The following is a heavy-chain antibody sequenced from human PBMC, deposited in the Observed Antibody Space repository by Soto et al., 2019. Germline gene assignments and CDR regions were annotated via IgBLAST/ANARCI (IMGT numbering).Heavy chain of an antibody. V-gene: IGHV4-31*01. Sequence: QVQLQESGPGLVKPSQTLSLICTVSGGSISSGGYYWSWIRQHPGKGLEWIGYIYYSGSTYYNPSRKSPVTISVATSKSQFSLKLTSVTAADTAVYYCARDWGRDGCFDYWGQGTLVTVSS. CDR3: ARDWGRDGCFDY. J-gene: IGHJ4*02. D-gene: IGHD3-16*01. CDR1: GGSISSGGYY. CDR2: IYYSGST.